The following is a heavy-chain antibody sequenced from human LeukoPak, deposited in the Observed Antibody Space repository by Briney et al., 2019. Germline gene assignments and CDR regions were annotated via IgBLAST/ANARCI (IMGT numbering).Heavy chain of an antibody. CDR2: ISSSGSTI. V-gene: IGHV3-48*03. J-gene: IGHJ6*03. D-gene: IGHD1-1*01. Sequence: GGSLRLSCAASGFTFSSYEMNWVRQAPGKGLEWVSYISSSGSTIYYADSVKGRFTISRDNAKNSLYLQMNSLRAEDTAVYFCARGPRERSYYYYMDVWGKGTTVTISS. CDR3: ARGPRERSYYYYMDV. CDR1: GFTFSSYE.